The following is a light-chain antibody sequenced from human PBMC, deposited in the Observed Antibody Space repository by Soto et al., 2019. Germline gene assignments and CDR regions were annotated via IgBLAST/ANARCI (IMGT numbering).Light chain of an antibody. CDR3: NSYTSSNTYV. J-gene: IGLJ1*01. CDR2: EVS. CDR1: ISDVRAHNF. V-gene: IGLV2-14*01. Sequence: QAVGTLPVSVFGSRGQAITISSSGSISDVRAHNFVSWYQHHPGKAPKLMIYEVSSRPSGVSNRFSGSKSGDTASLTISGLQAEDEADYYCNSYTSSNTYVFGSGTKVTVL.